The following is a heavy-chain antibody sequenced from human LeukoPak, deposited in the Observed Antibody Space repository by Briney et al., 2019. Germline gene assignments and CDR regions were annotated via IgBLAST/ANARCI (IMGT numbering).Heavy chain of an antibody. CDR1: GFTFSSYW. V-gene: IGHV3-74*01. J-gene: IGHJ5*02. D-gene: IGHD3-10*01. CDR3: VRDLDGSGNYHWFDP. Sequence: GGALGLSCAASGFTFSSYWMHWVRQAPGKGLVWVSRINSDGSSTNYADSVKGRFTISRDNAKNTLYLQMNSLRAEDTAMYYCVRDLDGSGNYHWFDPWGQGTLVTVSS. CDR2: INSDGSST.